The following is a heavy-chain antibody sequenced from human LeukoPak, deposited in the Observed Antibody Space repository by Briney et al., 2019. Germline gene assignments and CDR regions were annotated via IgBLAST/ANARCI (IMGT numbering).Heavy chain of an antibody. J-gene: IGHJ3*02. CDR3: ARDSSSSWYYVGAFDI. CDR2: IWYDGSNK. V-gene: IGHV3-33*01. D-gene: IGHD6-13*01. CDR1: GFTFSNYG. Sequence: TGGSLRLSCAASGFTFSNYGMHWVRQAPGKGLEWVAVIWYDGSNKYYADSVKGRFTISRDNSKNTLYLQMNSLRAEDTAVYYCARDSSSSWYYVGAFDIWGQGTMVTVSS.